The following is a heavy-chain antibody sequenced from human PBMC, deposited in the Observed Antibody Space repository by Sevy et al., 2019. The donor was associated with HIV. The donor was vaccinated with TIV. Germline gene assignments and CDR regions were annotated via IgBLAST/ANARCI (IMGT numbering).Heavy chain of an antibody. J-gene: IGHJ3*02. CDR1: GGSIGTGSDY. V-gene: IGHV4-61*02. CDR2: IYTSGTT. CDR3: VRLNFDVLGGSYDAFDI. D-gene: IGHD3-3*01. Sequence: SETLSLTCTVSGGSIGTGSDYWSWIRQPAGKGLEWIGRIYTSGTTNYNPFLKSRVTISLDTSKNQFSLKLSSVTAADTAVYYCVRLNFDVLGGSYDAFDIWGQGTMVTVSS.